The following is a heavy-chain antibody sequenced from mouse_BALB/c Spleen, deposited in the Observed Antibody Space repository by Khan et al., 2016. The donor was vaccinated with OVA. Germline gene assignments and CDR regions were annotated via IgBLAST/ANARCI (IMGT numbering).Heavy chain of an antibody. CDR2: ISDGGSYT. J-gene: IGHJ3*01. D-gene: IGHD2-4*01. CDR1: GFTFSDYY. CDR3: ARGAYDYGFAY. Sequence: EVELVESGGGLVKPGGSLKLSCAASGFTFSDYYMYWVRQTPEKRLEWVATISDGGSYTYYPDSVKGRFTISRDNAKNNLYLQMSSLKSEDTAMYYCARGAYDYGFAYWGQGTLVTVSA. V-gene: IGHV5-4*02.